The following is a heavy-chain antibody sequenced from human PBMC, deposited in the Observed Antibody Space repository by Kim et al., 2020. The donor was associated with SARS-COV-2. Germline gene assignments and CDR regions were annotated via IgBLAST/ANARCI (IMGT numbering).Heavy chain of an antibody. V-gene: IGHV3-23*01. CDR3: AINWNADY. Sequence: DGSTYYVDSVKGRCTVSRDNSKNTLYLTMNSLRAEDTAVYYCAINWNADYWGQGTLVTVSS. D-gene: IGHD1-1*01. CDR2: DGST. J-gene: IGHJ4*02.